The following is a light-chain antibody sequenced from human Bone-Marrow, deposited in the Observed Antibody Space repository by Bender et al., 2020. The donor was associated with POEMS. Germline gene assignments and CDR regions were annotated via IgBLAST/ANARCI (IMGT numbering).Light chain of an antibody. J-gene: IGLJ3*02. V-gene: IGLV2-8*01. CDR1: GSNLGNHNY. CDR2: GYN. Sequence: QSALTQPPSASGSPGQSVTISCTGTGSNLGNHNYVSWYQQHPGKAPKLLIYGYNNRPSGVPDRFSGSKSGTSASLAITGLQAEDEGDYYCQSYDNSLGGWVFGGGTKLTVL. CDR3: QSYDNSLGGWV.